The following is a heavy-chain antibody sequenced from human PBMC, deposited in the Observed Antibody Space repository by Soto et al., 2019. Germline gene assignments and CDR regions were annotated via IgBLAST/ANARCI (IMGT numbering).Heavy chain of an antibody. CDR2: INTDGSVT. J-gene: IGHJ4*02. V-gene: IGHV3-74*01. Sequence: GGPLRLSCAGSGFTFNNFWMHWVRQAPGKGLVWVARINTDGSVTSHADSVKGRFTISRDNAKSTLYLQMNSLRAEDSARYYCARQTGLGATNYWGRGTLVTVSS. CDR1: GFTFNNFW. CDR3: ARQTGLGATNY. D-gene: IGHD1-26*01.